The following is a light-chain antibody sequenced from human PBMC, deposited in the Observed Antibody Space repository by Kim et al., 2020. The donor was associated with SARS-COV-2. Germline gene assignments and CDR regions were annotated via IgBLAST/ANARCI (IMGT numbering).Light chain of an antibody. Sequence: GQSITFSCTGTSSDVGNDNLVSWYQQHPDKAPKLLIYEVTKRPSGVSNRFSGSKSGNTASLTISGLQAEDEADYYCCSYAGSSTVVFGGGTKLTVL. J-gene: IGLJ2*01. CDR1: SSDVGNDNL. V-gene: IGLV2-23*02. CDR2: EVT. CDR3: CSYAGSSTVV.